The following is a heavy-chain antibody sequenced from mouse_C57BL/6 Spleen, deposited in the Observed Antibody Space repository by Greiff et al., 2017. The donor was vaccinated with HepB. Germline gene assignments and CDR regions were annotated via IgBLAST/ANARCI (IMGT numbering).Heavy chain of an antibody. Sequence: VQLQQSGAELVRPGASVKLSCKASGYTFTDYYINWVKQRPGQGLEWIARIYPGSGNTYYNEKFKGKATLTAEKSSSTAYMQLSSLTSEDSAVYFCARRHSSGLDYWGQGTTLTVSS. V-gene: IGHV1-76*01. J-gene: IGHJ2*01. CDR1: GYTFTDYY. D-gene: IGHD3-2*02. CDR2: IYPGSGNT. CDR3: ARRHSSGLDY.